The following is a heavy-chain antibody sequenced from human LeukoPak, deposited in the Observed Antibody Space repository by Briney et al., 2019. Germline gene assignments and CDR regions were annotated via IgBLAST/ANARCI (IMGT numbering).Heavy chain of an antibody. J-gene: IGHJ3*02. CDR3: ARQAYYYDSSGYYFEAFDI. V-gene: IGHV7-4-1*02. CDR2: INTNTGNP. Sequence: ASVKVSCKASGYTFTSYAMNWVRQAPGQGLEWMGRINTNTGNPTYAQGFTGRFVFSLDTSVSTAYLQISSLKAEDTAVYYCARQAYYYDSSGYYFEAFDIWGQGTMVTVSS. D-gene: IGHD3-22*01. CDR1: GYTFTSYA.